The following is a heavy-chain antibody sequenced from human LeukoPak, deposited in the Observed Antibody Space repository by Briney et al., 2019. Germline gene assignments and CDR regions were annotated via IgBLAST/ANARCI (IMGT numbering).Heavy chain of an antibody. CDR2: IYYSGST. D-gene: IGHD3-22*01. J-gene: IGHJ3*02. Sequence: SETLSLTCTVSGGSISSYHWSWIRQPPGKGLECIGYIYYSGSTYYNPSLKSRVTISVDTSKNQFSLKLSSVTAADTAVYYCARAGDSSGYYFPDAFDIWGQGTMVTVSS. V-gene: IGHV4-59*12. CDR1: GGSISSYH. CDR3: ARAGDSSGYYFPDAFDI.